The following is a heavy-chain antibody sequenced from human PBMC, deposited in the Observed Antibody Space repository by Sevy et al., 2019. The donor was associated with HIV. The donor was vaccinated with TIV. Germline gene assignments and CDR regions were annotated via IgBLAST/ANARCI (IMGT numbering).Heavy chain of an antibody. CDR3: ARWGCSGGSCYWGFNWFDP. V-gene: IGHV4-59*13. Sequence: SETLSLTCTVSGGSISSYYWSWIRQPPGKGLEWIGYIYYSGSTNYNPSLKSRVTISVDTSKNQFSLKLSSVTAADTAVYYCARWGCSGGSCYWGFNWFDPSGQGTLVTVSS. J-gene: IGHJ5*02. CDR1: GGSISSYY. D-gene: IGHD2-15*01. CDR2: IYYSGST.